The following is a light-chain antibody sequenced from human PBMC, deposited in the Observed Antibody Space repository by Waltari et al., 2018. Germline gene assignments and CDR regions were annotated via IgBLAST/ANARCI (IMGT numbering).Light chain of an antibody. CDR2: DDS. Sequence: SEVLTQPPSESVAPGQTAHITCRGNNIGDKRVHWFRQKTGQAPVLVIYDDSDRPSGIPERFSGSNSGDTATLTSSRVEAGDEAAYFCRVWDTRRDHPVFGGGTKLTVL. CDR3: RVWDTRRDHPV. J-gene: IGLJ3*02. V-gene: IGLV3-21*02. CDR1: NIGDKR.